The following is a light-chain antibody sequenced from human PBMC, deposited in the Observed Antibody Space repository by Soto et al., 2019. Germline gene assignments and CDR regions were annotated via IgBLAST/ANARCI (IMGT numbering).Light chain of an antibody. J-gene: IGLJ3*02. CDR2: ENN. CDR3: AAWDSSLSAGV. Sequence: QSVLTQPPSVSAAPGQKVTISCSGSSSNFGNSFVSWYLQRPGTAPKLLIHENNKRPSGIPDRFSGTKSGTSATLGITGLQTGDEADYYCAAWDSSLSAGVFGGGTKLTVL. V-gene: IGLV1-51*02. CDR1: SSNFGNSF.